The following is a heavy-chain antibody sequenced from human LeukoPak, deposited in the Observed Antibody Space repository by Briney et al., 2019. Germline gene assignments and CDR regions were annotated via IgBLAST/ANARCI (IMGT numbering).Heavy chain of an antibody. Sequence: SETLSLTCTVSGGSISSYYWSWIRQPPGKGLEWIRYIYYSGSTNYNPSLKSRVTISVDTSKNQFSLKLSSVTAADTAVYYCARDSDSSGWSPFDYWGQGTLVTVSS. CDR2: IYYSGST. J-gene: IGHJ4*02. V-gene: IGHV4-59*01. D-gene: IGHD6-19*01. CDR1: GGSISSYY. CDR3: ARDSDSSGWSPFDY.